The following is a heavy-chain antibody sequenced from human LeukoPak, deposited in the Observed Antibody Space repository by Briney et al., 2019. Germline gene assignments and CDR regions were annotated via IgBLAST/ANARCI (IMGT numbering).Heavy chain of an antibody. Sequence: PSETLSLTCTVSGGSISSGDYYWSRQRPPPGKGLEWIGYIYNSGSTYYNPSLKTRVSISADTSKNQFSLKLSSVTAADTAVYYCARGRGYGSGSYVVGYWGQGTLVTVSS. CDR2: IYNSGST. CDR3: ARGRGYGSGSYVVGY. V-gene: IGHV4-30-4*08. CDR1: GGSISSGDYY. D-gene: IGHD3-10*01. J-gene: IGHJ4*02.